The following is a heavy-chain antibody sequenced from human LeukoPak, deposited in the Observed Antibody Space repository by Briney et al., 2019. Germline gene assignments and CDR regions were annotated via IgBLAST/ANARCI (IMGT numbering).Heavy chain of an antibody. V-gene: IGHV4-38-2*02. D-gene: IGHD6-13*01. CDR1: GYSISSGYY. CDR3: AKEIAAAGTRGSNWFDP. Sequence: SETLSLTCTVSGYSISSGYYWGWIRQPPGKGLEWIGSIYHSGSTYYNPSLKSRVTISVDTSKNQFSLKLSSVTAADTAVYYCAKEIAAAGTRGSNWFDPWGQGTLVTVSS. CDR2: IYHSGST. J-gene: IGHJ5*02.